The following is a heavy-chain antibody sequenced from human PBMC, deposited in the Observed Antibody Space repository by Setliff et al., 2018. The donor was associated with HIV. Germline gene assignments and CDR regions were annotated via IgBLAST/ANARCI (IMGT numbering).Heavy chain of an antibody. CDR2: INLDSGYT. CDR1: GYTFTSYY. J-gene: IGHJ4*02. D-gene: IGHD1-1*01. Sequence: ASVKVSCKASGYTFTSYYMHWVRQAPGQGLEWMGRINLDSGYTFYGQKFQGRVTMTRDTSIMTAYMELGRLTYDDTAVYYCASFRGTGTTRSLDHFDYWGQGTLVTVSS. CDR3: ASFRGTGTTRSLDHFDY. V-gene: IGHV1-2*06.